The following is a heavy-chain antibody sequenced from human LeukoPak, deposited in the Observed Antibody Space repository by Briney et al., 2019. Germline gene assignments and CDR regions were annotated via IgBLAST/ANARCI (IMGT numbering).Heavy chain of an antibody. CDR3: ARDRYYYDSSGSYDAFDI. CDR2: IKQDGSEK. J-gene: IGHJ3*02. V-gene: IGHV3-7*04. Sequence: GGSLRLSCVTSGFTFSKYWMTWVRQAPGKGRECVANIKQDGSEKYYVDSVKGRFTISRDNAKNSLYLQMNSLRAEDTAVYYCARDRYYYDSSGSYDAFDIWGQGTMVTVSS. D-gene: IGHD3-22*01. CDR1: GFTFSKYW.